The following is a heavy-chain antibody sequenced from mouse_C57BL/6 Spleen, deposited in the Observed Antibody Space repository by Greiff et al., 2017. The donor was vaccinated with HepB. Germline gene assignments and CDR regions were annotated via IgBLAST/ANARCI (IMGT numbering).Heavy chain of an antibody. V-gene: IGHV5-6*01. Sequence: EVNVVESGGDLVKPGGSLKLSCAASGFTFSSYGMSWVRQTPDKRLEWVANISSGGSYTYYPDSVKGRFTISRDNAKNPLYLQMSSLNSEDTAMYYCARQDYGGDYAMDYWGQGTSVTGSS. CDR1: GFTFSSYG. J-gene: IGHJ4*01. CDR2: ISSGGSYT. CDR3: ARQDYGGDYAMDY. D-gene: IGHD1-1*01.